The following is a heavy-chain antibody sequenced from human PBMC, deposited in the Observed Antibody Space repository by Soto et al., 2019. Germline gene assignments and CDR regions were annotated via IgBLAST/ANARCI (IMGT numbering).Heavy chain of an antibody. J-gene: IGHJ6*02. CDR3: AKKSCSSPGCPYGMDV. Sequence: TGGSLRLSCAASGFTFSSYFMSWVRQAPGKGLEWVSDMSGSGGSIYYADSVKGRLTISRDNSKNTLFLQMNSLRAEDTAVYYCAKKSCSSPGCPYGMDVWGQGTTVTVSS. D-gene: IGHD2-2*01. CDR1: GFTFSSYF. V-gene: IGHV3-23*01. CDR2: MSGSGGSI.